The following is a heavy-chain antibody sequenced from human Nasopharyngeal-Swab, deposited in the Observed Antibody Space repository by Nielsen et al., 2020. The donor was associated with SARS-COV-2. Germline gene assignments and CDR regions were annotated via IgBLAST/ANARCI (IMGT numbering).Heavy chain of an antibody. CDR2: IYYSGST. CDR1: GGSISSSSYY. J-gene: IGHJ6*02. Sequence: ESLKISCTVSGGSISSSSYYWGWIRQPPGKGLEWIGSIYYSGSTYYNPSLKSRVTISVDTSKNQFSLKLSSVTAADTAVYYCARVGGDGYYYYGMDVWGQGTTVTVSS. CDR3: ARVGGDGYYYYGMDV. V-gene: IGHV4-39*01. D-gene: IGHD4-17*01.